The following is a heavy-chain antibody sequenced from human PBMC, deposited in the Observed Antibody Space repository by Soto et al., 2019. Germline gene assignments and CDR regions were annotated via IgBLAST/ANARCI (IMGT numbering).Heavy chain of an antibody. V-gene: IGHV3-30*03. J-gene: IGHJ4*02. Sequence: GGSLRLSCAASGFTFSSYGMHWVRQAPGKGLEWVAVISYDGSNKYYADSVKGRFTISRDNSKNTLYLQMNSLRAEDTAVYYCARGYCSGGSCYSNFDYWGQGTLVTVSS. CDR3: ARGYCSGGSCYSNFDY. CDR2: ISYDGSNK. D-gene: IGHD2-15*01. CDR1: GFTFSSYG.